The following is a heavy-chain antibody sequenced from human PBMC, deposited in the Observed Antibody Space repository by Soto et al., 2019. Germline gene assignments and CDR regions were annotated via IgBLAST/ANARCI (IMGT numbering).Heavy chain of an antibody. CDR3: TTDPHSTGTKY. CDR1: GFTFSDAW. J-gene: IGHJ4*02. D-gene: IGHD1-1*01. Sequence: GGSLRLSCAASGFTFSDAWMSWVRQAPGAGLEWVGLIKGKTEGGTIDYAAPVKARFTISRDASKNTLYLQMNRLKTEGTAVYYCTTDPHSTGTKYWGQGTLVTVSS. V-gene: IGHV3-15*01. CDR2: IKGKTEGGTI.